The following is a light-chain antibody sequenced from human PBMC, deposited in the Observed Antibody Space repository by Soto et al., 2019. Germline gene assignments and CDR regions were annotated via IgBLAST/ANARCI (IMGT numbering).Light chain of an antibody. Sequence: EVVLTQSPGTLSLSPGERATLSCRASQSVSSNYLAWYQQKPGQAPRLLIYAASTRAAGIPARFSGSGSGTDFTLTISRLEPEDFAVYYCQQFGNSLYSFGQGTKLEIK. J-gene: IGKJ2*01. V-gene: IGKV3-20*01. CDR1: QSVSSNY. CDR2: AAS. CDR3: QQFGNSLYS.